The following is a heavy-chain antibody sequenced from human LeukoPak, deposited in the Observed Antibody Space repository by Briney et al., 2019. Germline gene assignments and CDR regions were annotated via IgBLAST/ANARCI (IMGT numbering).Heavy chain of an antibody. Sequence: WASVKVSCKASGYTFTSYGISWVRQAPGQGLEWMGWISAYNGNTNYAQKLQGRVTMTTDTSTSTAYMELRSLRSDDTAVYYCARVYGYSGYDSSPTDIDYWGQGTLVTVSS. CDR1: GYTFTSYG. D-gene: IGHD5-12*01. V-gene: IGHV1-18*01. CDR3: ARVYGYSGYDSSPTDIDY. J-gene: IGHJ4*02. CDR2: ISAYNGNT.